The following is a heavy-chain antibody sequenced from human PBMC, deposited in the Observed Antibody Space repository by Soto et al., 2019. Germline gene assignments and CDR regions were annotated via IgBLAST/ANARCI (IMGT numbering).Heavy chain of an antibody. CDR2: ISGSGATT. CDR1: GFTFNNYA. Sequence: GGSLRLSCTTSGFTFNNYAMSWVRQAPGKGLEWVSAISGSGATTYYADSVKGRFTISRDNSKTTLYLQMNSLRADDTAVYYCAKDHRHWGQGTLVTVSS. V-gene: IGHV3-23*01. CDR3: AKDHRH. J-gene: IGHJ4*02.